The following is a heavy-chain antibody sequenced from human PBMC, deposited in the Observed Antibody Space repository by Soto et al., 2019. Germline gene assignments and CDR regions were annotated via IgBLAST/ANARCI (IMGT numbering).Heavy chain of an antibody. CDR2: IIPIFGAA. V-gene: IGHV1-69*01. CDR1: GGTFSRHA. Sequence: QVQLVQSGAEVRKPGSSVKVSCKASGGTFSRHAISWVRQAPGQGLEWMGGIIPIFGAANHAQKFQGRGTIMADESTSTVYMELSSLRSEDTAMYYCARGWGYDSNDYYYAYWGQGTLVIVSS. CDR3: ARGWGYDSNDYYYAY. J-gene: IGHJ4*02. D-gene: IGHD3-22*01.